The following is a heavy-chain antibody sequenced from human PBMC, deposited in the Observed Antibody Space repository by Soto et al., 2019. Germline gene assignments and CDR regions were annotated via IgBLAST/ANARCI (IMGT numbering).Heavy chain of an antibody. D-gene: IGHD6-13*01. CDR3: ARGVRRIAAAGTPYFQH. Sequence: SETLSVTCAVYGGSFSGYCWSWIRQPPGKGLEWIGEINHSGSTNYNPSLKSRVTISVDTSKNQFSLKLSSVTAADTAVYYCARGVRRIAAAGTPYFQHWGQGTLVTVSS. J-gene: IGHJ1*01. CDR1: GGSFSGYC. V-gene: IGHV4-34*01. CDR2: INHSGST.